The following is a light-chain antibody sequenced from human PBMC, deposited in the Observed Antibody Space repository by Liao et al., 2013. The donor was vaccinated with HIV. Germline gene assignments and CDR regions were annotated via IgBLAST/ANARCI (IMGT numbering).Light chain of an antibody. V-gene: IGLV3-21*04. J-gene: IGLJ2*01. CDR2: NDS. Sequence: SYELTQPPSVSVAPGKTATITCGGNNIGSKSVHWYQQKPGQAPVVVIYNDSDRPSGIPERFSGSNSGNTATLTISRVEAGDEADYYCQVWDSSSDHPGVVFGGGTKLTVL. CDR1: NIGSKS. CDR3: QVWDSSSDHPGVV.